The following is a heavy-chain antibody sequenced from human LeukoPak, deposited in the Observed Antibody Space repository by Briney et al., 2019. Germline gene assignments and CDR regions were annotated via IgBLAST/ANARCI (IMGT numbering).Heavy chain of an antibody. J-gene: IGHJ2*01. V-gene: IGHV1-46*01. D-gene: IGHD1-26*01. CDR3: ASHGSAVGATDFDL. CDR1: GYTFTSYY. Sequence: ASVKVSCKASGYTFTSYYMHWVRQAPGQGLEWMGIVNPSGGSTSYAQKFQGRVTMTRDTSTSTVYMELSSLRSEDTAVYYCASHGSAVGATDFDLWGRAPWSLSPQ. CDR2: VNPSGGST.